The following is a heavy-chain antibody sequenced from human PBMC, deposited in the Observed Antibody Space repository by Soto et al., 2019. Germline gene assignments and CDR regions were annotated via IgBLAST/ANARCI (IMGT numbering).Heavy chain of an antibody. CDR3: VKGPPEGAGTGEDY. CDR2: ISYDGSNE. J-gene: IGHJ4*02. D-gene: IGHD3-10*01. Sequence: QVQLVESGGGVVQPGGSLRLSCAASGFTFSSYGMHWVRQAPGEGLEWVAVISYDGSNEQYVDYVKGRFTISRDDSKSALYLQMNNMGAEDTAVYYCVKGPPEGAGTGEDYWGQGTLVAVSS. CDR1: GFTFSSYG. V-gene: IGHV3-30*18.